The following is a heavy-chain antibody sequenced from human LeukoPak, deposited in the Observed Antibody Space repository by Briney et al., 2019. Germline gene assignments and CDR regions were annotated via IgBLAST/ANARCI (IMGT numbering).Heavy chain of an antibody. D-gene: IGHD6-19*01. V-gene: IGHV1-24*01. CDR3: ATAGYSSGWYPWFDP. CDR1: GYTLTELS. J-gene: IGHJ5*02. Sequence: ASVKVSCKVSGYTLTELSMHWVRQAPGKGLEWMGGFDPEDGETIYAQKFQGRVTMTEDTSTDTAYMELSSLRSEDTAVYYRATAGYSSGWYPWFDPWGQGTLVTVSS. CDR2: FDPEDGET.